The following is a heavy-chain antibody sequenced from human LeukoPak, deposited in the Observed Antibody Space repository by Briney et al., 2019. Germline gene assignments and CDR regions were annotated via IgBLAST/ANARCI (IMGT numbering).Heavy chain of an antibody. CDR2: IYHSGST. Sequence: SQTLSLTCAVSGGSISSGGYSWSWIRQPPGKGLEWIGYIYHSGSTYYNPSLKSRVTISVDRSKNQFSLKLSSVTAADTAVYYCARGTLAAAGTTWGQGTLVTVSS. J-gene: IGHJ5*02. CDR1: GGSISSGGYS. D-gene: IGHD6-13*01. CDR3: ARGTLAAAGTT. V-gene: IGHV4-30-2*01.